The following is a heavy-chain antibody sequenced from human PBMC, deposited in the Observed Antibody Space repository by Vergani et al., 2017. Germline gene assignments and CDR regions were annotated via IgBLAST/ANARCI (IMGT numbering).Heavy chain of an antibody. V-gene: IGHV3-43*01. CDR3: AKDIEGGWYQYYGMDV. Sequence: EVQLVESGGVVVQPGGSLRLSCAASGFTFDDYTMHWVRQAPGKGLEWVSLISWDGGSTYYADSVKGRFTSSRDNSKNSLYLQMNSLRTEDTALYYCAKDIEGGWYQYYGMDVWGQGTTVTVSS. CDR2: ISWDGGST. J-gene: IGHJ6*02. CDR1: GFTFDDYT. D-gene: IGHD6-19*01.